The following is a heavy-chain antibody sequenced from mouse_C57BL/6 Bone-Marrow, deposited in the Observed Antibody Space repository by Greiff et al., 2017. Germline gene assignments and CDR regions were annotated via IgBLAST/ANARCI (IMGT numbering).Heavy chain of an antibody. CDR3: AKGDDYDEGAWFAY. D-gene: IGHD2-4*01. Sequence: VPLQQPGAELVKPGASVQLSCKASGYTFTSYWMHWVKQRPGRGLEWIGRIDPNSGGTKYNEKFKSKATLTVDKPSSTAYMQVDCLTSEGSAVYECAKGDDYDEGAWFAYWGQGTLVTVSA. CDR2: IDPNSGGT. J-gene: IGHJ3*01. CDR1: GYTFTSYW. V-gene: IGHV1-72*01.